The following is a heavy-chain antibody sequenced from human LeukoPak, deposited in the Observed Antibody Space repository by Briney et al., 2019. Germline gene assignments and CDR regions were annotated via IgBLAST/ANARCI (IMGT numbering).Heavy chain of an antibody. CDR2: MNPNSSNT. D-gene: IGHD6-6*01. CDR3: ARDGSSSGWFDP. CDR1: GYTFTSYG. V-gene: IGHV1-8*02. Sequence: ASVKVSCKASGYTFTSYGISWVRQATGQGLEWMGWMNPNSSNTGYAQKFQGRVTMTRNTSISKAYMELSSLRSEDTAVYHRARDGSSSGWFDPWGQGTLVTVSS. J-gene: IGHJ5*02.